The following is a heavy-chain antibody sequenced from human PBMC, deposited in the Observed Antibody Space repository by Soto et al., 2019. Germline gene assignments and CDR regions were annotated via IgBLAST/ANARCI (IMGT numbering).Heavy chain of an antibody. CDR2: TYYRSKWYN. V-gene: IGHV6-1*01. CDR3: AGTTDFGLSQFDP. J-gene: IGHJ5*02. D-gene: IGHD1-7*01. Sequence: SKTRSLHCASSGDRVSRTSAGWHWIWQSPSRCLEWLGRTYYRSKWYNDYAVSVKSRITINPDTSKNQFSLQLNSVTPEDTAVYYCAGTTDFGLSQFDPWGQGTLVT. CDR1: GDRVSRTSAG.